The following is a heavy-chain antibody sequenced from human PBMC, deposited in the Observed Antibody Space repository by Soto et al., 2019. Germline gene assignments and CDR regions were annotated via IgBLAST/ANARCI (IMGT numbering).Heavy chain of an antibody. J-gene: IGHJ5*02. D-gene: IGHD2-2*01. CDR3: ARLGYCISTSCYDWFDP. V-gene: IGHV4-59*11. Sequence: SETLSLTCAVSGGSITSHYWSWIRQPPGKGLEWIGYIFHSGSTNYNPSLKSRITISVDTSKNQFSLKLSSVTAADTAVYYCARLGYCISTSCYDWFDPCGQGTLVTVSS. CDR2: IFHSGST. CDR1: GGSITSHY.